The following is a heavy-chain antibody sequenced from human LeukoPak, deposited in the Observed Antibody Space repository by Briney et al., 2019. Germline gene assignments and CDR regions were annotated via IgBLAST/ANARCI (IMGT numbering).Heavy chain of an antibody. V-gene: IGHV4-30-2*01. Sequence: PSQTLSLTCAVSGGSISSGGYSWSWIRQPPGKGLEWIGYIYHSGSTYYNPSLKSRVTISVDRSKNQFSLKLSSVTAADTAVYYCARGHGGSYYPFDYWGQGTLVTVSS. CDR3: ARGHGGSYYPFDY. CDR1: GGSISSGGYS. J-gene: IGHJ4*02. CDR2: IYHSGST. D-gene: IGHD1-26*01.